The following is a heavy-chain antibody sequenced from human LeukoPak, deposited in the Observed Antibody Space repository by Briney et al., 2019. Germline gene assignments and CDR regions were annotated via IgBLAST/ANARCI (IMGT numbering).Heavy chain of an antibody. CDR2: ISGSGGST. CDR3: ARAPSGTSRYYYYYGMDV. J-gene: IGHJ6*02. Sequence: GGSLRLSCAASGFTFSSYAMSWVRQAPGKGLEWVSAISGSGGSTCYADSVKGRFTISRDNSKNTLYLQMNSLRAEDTAVYYCARAPSGTSRYYYYYGMDVWGQGTTVTVSS. D-gene: IGHD2-2*01. CDR1: GFTFSSYA. V-gene: IGHV3-23*01.